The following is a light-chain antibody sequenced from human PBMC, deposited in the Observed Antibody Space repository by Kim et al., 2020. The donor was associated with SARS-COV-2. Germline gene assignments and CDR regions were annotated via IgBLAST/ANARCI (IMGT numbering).Light chain of an antibody. Sequence: ALGQTVRITCQGDILRSYYATWYQQKPGQAPIVVMYGKNNRPSGIPDRFSGSSSGNTASLTITGTQAGDEADYYCNSRDSNDNVLFGGGTQLTVL. CDR1: ILRSYY. CDR3: NSRDSNDNVL. J-gene: IGLJ2*01. CDR2: GKN. V-gene: IGLV3-19*01.